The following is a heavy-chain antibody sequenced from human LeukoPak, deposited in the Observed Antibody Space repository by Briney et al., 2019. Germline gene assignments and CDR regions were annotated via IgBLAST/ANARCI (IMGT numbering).Heavy chain of an antibody. Sequence: GASVKVSCKASGYTFSTYYVHWVRQAPGQGLEWMGMIIPSDGFTSYAQKFQGRVTMTRDMSTSTVYMELSSLRSDDTAAYYCAKAGSRLFGVLIPLSFDYWGQGTLITVSS. CDR3: AKAGSRLFGVLIPLSFDY. V-gene: IGHV1-46*01. D-gene: IGHD3-3*01. J-gene: IGHJ4*02. CDR2: IIPSDGFT. CDR1: GYTFSTYY.